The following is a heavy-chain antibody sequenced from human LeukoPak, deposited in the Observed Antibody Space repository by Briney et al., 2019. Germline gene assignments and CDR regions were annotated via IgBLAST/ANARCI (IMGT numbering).Heavy chain of an antibody. D-gene: IGHD3-22*01. V-gene: IGHV2-70*11. Sequence: SGPALVKPTQTLTLTCTFSGFSLSASGMCVSWIRQPPGKALEWLARIDLDDDKYYSTSLKTRLTISKNTSKNQVVLTMTNMDPVDTATYYCARYYYDSSGYSFDYWGQGTLVTVSS. CDR3: ARYYYDSSGYSFDY. J-gene: IGHJ4*02. CDR2: IDLDDDK. CDR1: GFSLSASGMC.